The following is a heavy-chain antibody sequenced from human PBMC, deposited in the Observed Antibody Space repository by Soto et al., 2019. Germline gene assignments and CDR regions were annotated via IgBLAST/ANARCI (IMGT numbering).Heavy chain of an antibody. V-gene: IGHV1-69*13. CDR2: TIPIFGTA. D-gene: IGHD2-2*01. CDR1: GGTFSSYA. J-gene: IGHJ5*02. Sequence: GASVKVSCKASGGTFSSYAISWVRQAPGQGLEWMGGTIPIFGTANYAQKFQGGVTITADESTSTAYMELSSLRSEDTAVYYCARAYQLLSSWFDPWGQGTLVTVSS. CDR3: ARAYQLLSSWFDP.